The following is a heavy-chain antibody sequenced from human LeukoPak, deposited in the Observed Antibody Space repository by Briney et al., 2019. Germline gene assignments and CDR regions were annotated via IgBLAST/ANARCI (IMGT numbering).Heavy chain of an antibody. D-gene: IGHD3-3*01. CDR3: ARGNDFWSAITT. CDR2: IIPIFGTA. CDR1: GGTFSSYA. V-gene: IGHV1-69*05. J-gene: IGHJ5*02. Sequence: ASVKVSCKASGGTFSSYAISWVRQAPGQGLEWMGRIIPIFGTANYAQKFQGRVTITTDESTSTAYMELSSLRSEDTAVYYCARGNDFWSAITTWGRGTLVTVSS.